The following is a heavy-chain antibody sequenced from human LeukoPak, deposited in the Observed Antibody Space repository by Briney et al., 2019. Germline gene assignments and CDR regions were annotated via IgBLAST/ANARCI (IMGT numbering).Heavy chain of an antibody. Sequence: SETLSLTCTVSGGSISSSSYYWGWIRQPPGKGLEWIGSIYYSGSTYYNPSLKSRVTISVDTSKNQFSLKLSSVTAADTAVYYCARRKRYCSGGSCYSGYYYYGMDVWGQGTTVTVSS. CDR3: ARRKRYCSGGSCYSGYYYYGMDV. D-gene: IGHD2-15*01. V-gene: IGHV4-39*07. CDR1: GGSISSSSYY. J-gene: IGHJ6*02. CDR2: IYYSGST.